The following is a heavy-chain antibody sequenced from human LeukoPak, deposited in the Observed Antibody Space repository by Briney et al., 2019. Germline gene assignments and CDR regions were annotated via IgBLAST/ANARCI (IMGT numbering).Heavy chain of an antibody. J-gene: IGHJ4*02. D-gene: IGHD6-6*01. CDR2: IWYDGSNK. CDR1: GFTFSSYA. CDR3: ARGSEYSSSTGDY. V-gene: IGHV3-33*08. Sequence: PGGSLRLSCAASGFTFSSYAMSWVRQAPGKGLEWVAVIWYDGSNKYYADSVKGRFTISRDSSKNTLYLQMNSLRAEDTAVYYCARGSEYSSSTGDYWGQGTLVTVSP.